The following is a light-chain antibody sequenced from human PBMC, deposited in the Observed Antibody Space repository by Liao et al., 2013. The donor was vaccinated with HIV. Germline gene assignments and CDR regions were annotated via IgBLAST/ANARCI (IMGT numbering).Light chain of an antibody. Sequence: SYELTQPPSMSVSPGQTANITCSGDKLGDTYACWYQQKPGQSPVLVIYQDGKRPSGIPQRFSGSTSGNTATLTISGTQAMDEADYYCQTWDSSTVVFGGGTKLTVL. CDR3: QTWDSSTVV. V-gene: IGLV3-1*01. CDR2: QDG. J-gene: IGLJ3*02. CDR1: KLGDTY.